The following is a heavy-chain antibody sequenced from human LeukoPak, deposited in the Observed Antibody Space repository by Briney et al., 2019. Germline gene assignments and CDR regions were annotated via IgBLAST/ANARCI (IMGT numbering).Heavy chain of an antibody. V-gene: IGHV3-23*01. D-gene: IGHD1-14*01. CDR3: AKSGLTRFDY. CDR1: GFTFSSYA. CDR2: ISGSGGST. J-gene: IGHJ4*02. Sequence: GGSLRLSCAASGFTFSSYAMIGVRQAPGKGLEWVSAISGSGGSTYHADSLKGRFTISRDDSKNTLYLQMNSLRPEDTAVYYCAKSGLTRFDYWGQGTLVTVSS.